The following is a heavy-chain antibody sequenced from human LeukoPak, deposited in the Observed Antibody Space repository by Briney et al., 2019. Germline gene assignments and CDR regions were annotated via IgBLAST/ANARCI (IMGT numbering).Heavy chain of an antibody. Sequence: SETLSLTCPVSGGSISSYYWSWIRQPAGKGLEWIGRIYTSGSTNYNPSLKSRVTMSVDTSKNQFSLKLSSVTAADTAVYYCAREAWYYYDSSGDRDAFDIWGQGTMVTVSS. CDR3: AREAWYYYDSSGDRDAFDI. CDR1: GGSISSYY. D-gene: IGHD3-22*01. V-gene: IGHV4-4*07. CDR2: IYTSGST. J-gene: IGHJ3*02.